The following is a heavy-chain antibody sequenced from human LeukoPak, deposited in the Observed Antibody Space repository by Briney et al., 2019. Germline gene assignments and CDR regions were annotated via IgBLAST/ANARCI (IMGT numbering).Heavy chain of an antibody. D-gene: IGHD7-27*01. Sequence: PSETLSLTCTVSGGSISSSSYYWGWIRQPPGKGLEWIGSIYYSGSTYYNPSPKSRVTISVDTSKNQFSLKLSSVTAADTAVYYCASFSHWGFDYWGQGTLVTVSS. CDR1: GGSISSSSYY. CDR3: ASFSHWGFDY. CDR2: IYYSGST. J-gene: IGHJ4*02. V-gene: IGHV4-39*01.